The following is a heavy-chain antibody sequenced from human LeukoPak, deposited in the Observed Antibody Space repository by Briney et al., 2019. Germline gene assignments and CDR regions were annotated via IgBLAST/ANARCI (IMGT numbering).Heavy chain of an antibody. CDR3: ARDDIVVVPAAIRAYYYGMDV. CDR1: GYTFTGYY. Sequence: ASVKVSRKASGYTFTGYYMHWVRQAPGQGLEWMGWINPNSGGTNYAQKFQGRVTMTRDTSISTAYMELSRLRSDDTAVYYCARDDIVVVPAAIRAYYYGMDVWGQGTTVTVSS. CDR2: INPNSGGT. D-gene: IGHD2-2*02. V-gene: IGHV1-2*02. J-gene: IGHJ6*02.